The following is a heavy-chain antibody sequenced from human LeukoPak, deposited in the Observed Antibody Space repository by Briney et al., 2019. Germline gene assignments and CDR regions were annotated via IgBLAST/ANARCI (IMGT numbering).Heavy chain of an antibody. D-gene: IGHD5-12*01. CDR1: GGTFSSYA. V-gene: IGHV1-69*05. CDR2: TITIFGTA. CDR3: ARWYSSYGGLKLDY. J-gene: IGHJ4*02. Sequence: GSSVKVSCKASGGTFSSYAISWVRHPPGPGLEWMGGTITIFGTANYAQTFPGRVTITTDESTRTDYMELRSLRSADTAASYYARWYSSYGGLKLDYWGQGSLVTVSS.